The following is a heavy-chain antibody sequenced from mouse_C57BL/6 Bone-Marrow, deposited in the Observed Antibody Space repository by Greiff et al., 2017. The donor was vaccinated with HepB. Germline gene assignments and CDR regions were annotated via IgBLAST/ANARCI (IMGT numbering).Heavy chain of an antibody. J-gene: IGHJ1*03. CDR2: IYPGSGNT. CDR1: GYTFTDYY. Sequence: VMLVESGAELVRPGASVKLSCKASGYTFTDYYINWVKQRPGQGLEWIARIYPGSGNTYYNEKFKGKATLTAEKSSSTAYMQLSSLTSEDSAVYFCARSDYDGSSRYRYFDVWGTGTTVTVSS. CDR3: ARSDYDGSSRYRYFDV. D-gene: IGHD1-1*01. V-gene: IGHV1-76*01.